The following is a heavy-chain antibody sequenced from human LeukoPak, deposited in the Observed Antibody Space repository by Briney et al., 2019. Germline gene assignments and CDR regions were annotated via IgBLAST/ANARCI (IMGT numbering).Heavy chain of an antibody. CDR2: INPNSGGT. CDR3: ARDSSSWYTYYYYYYMDV. V-gene: IGHV1-2*02. CDR1: GYTFTGYY. D-gene: IGHD6-13*01. J-gene: IGHJ6*03. Sequence: GASVKVSCKASGYTFTGYYMHWVRQAPGQGLEWMGWINPNSGGTNYAQKFQGRVTTTRDTSISTAYMELSRLRSDDTAVYYCARDSSSWYTYYYYYYMDVWGKGTTVTVSS.